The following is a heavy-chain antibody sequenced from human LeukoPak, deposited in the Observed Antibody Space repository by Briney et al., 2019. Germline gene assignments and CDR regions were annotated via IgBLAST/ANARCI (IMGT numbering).Heavy chain of an antibody. CDR3: ARIGYGSSSFDY. D-gene: IGHD6-13*01. V-gene: IGHV3-7*01. J-gene: IGHJ4*02. Sequence: GESLRLSCAASGFRFTNYWMSWVRQAPGKGLEWVANIKQDGSEKDYVDSMKGRFTISRDNAKNSVYLQVNSLRAEDTAVYYCARIGYGSSSFDYWGQGTLVTVSS. CDR2: IKQDGSEK. CDR1: GFRFTNYW.